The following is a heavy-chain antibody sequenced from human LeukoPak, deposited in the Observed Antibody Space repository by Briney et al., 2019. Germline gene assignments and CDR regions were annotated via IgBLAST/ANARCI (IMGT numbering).Heavy chain of an antibody. J-gene: IGHJ4*02. CDR3: AREDGVVDY. V-gene: IGHV4-31*11. CDR1: GGSFSGYY. CDR2: IYYSGST. Sequence: SETLSLTCAVYGGSFSGYYWSWIRQHPGKGLEWIGYIYYSGSTYYNPSLKSRVTISVDTSKNQFSLKLSSVTAADTAVYYCAREDGVVDYWGQGTLVTVSS. D-gene: IGHD3-10*01.